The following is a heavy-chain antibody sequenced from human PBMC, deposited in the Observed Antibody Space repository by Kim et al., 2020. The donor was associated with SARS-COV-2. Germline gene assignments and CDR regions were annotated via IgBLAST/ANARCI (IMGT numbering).Heavy chain of an antibody. CDR3: ARGSSSWYYFDY. J-gene: IGHJ4*02. CDR2: ISSSSSYI. V-gene: IGHV3-21*01. Sequence: GGSLRLSCAASGFTFSSYSMNWVRQAPGKGLEWVSSISSSSSYIYYADSVKGRFTISRDNAKNSLYLQMNSLRAEDTAVYYCARGSSSWYYFDYWGQGTLVTVSS. D-gene: IGHD6-13*01. CDR1: GFTFSSYS.